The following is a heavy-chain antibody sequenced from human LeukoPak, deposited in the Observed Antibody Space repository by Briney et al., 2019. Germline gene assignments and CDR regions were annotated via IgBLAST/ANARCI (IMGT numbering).Heavy chain of an antibody. CDR2: IYYSGST. D-gene: IGHD4/OR15-4a*01. Sequence: SETLSLTCTVSGGSISSSSYYWGWMRQPPGKGLEWIGSIYYSGSTYYNPSLKSRVTISVDTSKNQFSLKLSSVTAADTAVYHCARDLAGATSRFDPWGQGTLVTVSS. V-gene: IGHV4-39*07. CDR1: GGSISSSSYY. CDR3: ARDLAGATSRFDP. J-gene: IGHJ5*02.